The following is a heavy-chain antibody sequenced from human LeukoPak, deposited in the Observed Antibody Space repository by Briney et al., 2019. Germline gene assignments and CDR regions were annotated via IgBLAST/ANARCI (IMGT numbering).Heavy chain of an antibody. Sequence: GESLKISCKGSGYSFTSYWIGWVRQMPGKGLEWMGIIYPGDSDTRYSPSFQGQVTISADKSISTAYLQWSSLKASDTAMYYCARSPRYSSDWFLDPRGSFFDYWGQGTLVTVSS. CDR3: ARSPRYSSDWFLDPRGSFFDY. D-gene: IGHD6-19*01. CDR2: IYPGDSDT. V-gene: IGHV5-51*01. J-gene: IGHJ4*02. CDR1: GYSFTSYW.